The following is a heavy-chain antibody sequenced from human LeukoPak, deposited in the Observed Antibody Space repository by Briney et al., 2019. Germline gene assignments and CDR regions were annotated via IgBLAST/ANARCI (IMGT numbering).Heavy chain of an antibody. CDR2: IIPIFGTA. CDR1: GGTFSSYA. D-gene: IGHD5-18*01. CDR3: ARVSYGPSWFDP. V-gene: IGHV1-69*06. J-gene: IGHJ5*02. Sequence: SVKVSCKASGGTFSSYAISWVRQAPGQGLEWMGGIIPIFGTANYAQKFQGRVTITADKSTSTAYMELSSLRSEDTAVYYCARVSYGPSWFDPWGQGTLVTVSS.